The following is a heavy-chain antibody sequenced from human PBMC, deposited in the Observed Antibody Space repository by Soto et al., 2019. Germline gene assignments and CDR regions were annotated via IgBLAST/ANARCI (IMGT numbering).Heavy chain of an antibody. CDR2: ISSSGVTK. CDR1: GFTLSEYY. CDR3: ALGSDILTGYSKAFDS. V-gene: IGHV3-11*01. J-gene: IGHJ4*02. D-gene: IGHD3-9*01. Sequence: QVQLVESGGGLVKPGGSLRLSCAASGFTLSEYYMSWIRQAPGKGLEWVAYISSSGVTKYYAESVRGRFTISRDNAKNSLHLQMNSLRPEDAAMYYCALGSDILTGYSKAFDSWGQGTLVTVSS.